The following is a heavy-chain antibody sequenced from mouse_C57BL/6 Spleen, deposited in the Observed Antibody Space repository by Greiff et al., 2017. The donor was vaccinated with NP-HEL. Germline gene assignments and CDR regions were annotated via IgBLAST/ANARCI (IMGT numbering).Heavy chain of an antibody. J-gene: IGHJ1*03. CDR1: GYTFTSYW. CDR2: IDPSDSET. CDR3: ARSVTTVVAGGYWYFDV. D-gene: IGHD1-1*01. Sequence: QVQLQQPGAELVRPGSSVKLSCKASGYTFTSYWMHWVKQRPIQGLEWIGNIDPSDSETHYNQKFKDKATLTVDKSSSTAYMKLSSLTSEDSAVYYCARSVTTVVAGGYWYFDVWGTGTTVTVSS. V-gene: IGHV1-52*01.